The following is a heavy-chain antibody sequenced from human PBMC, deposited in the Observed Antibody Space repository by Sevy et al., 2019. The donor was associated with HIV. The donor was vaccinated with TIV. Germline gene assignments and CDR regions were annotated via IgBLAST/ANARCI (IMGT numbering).Heavy chain of an antibody. CDR3: ATDRYYDASGYYYYYYGMDV. CDR1: GLSVSDNY. V-gene: IGHV3-66*01. J-gene: IGHJ6*02. CDR2: IYSDGRT. D-gene: IGHD3-22*01. Sequence: GGSLRISCAASGLSVSDNYMNWVRQAPGKGLELVSVIYSDGRTYYADSVKGRFTISRDNSKNTLYLHMNNLRPEDTAVYYCATDRYYDASGYYYYYYGMDVWGQGTTVTVSS.